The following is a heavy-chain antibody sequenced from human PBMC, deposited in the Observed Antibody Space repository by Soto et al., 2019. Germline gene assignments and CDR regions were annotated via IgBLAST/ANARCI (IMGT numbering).Heavy chain of an antibody. CDR3: ARGELNYYDSSGPLYDY. CDR2: IYYSGST. D-gene: IGHD3-22*01. Sequence: SETLSLTCTVSGGSVSSGSYYWSWIRQPPGKGLEWIGYIYYSGSTNYNPSLKSRVTISVDTSKNQFSLKLSSVTAADTAVYYCARGELNYYDSSGPLYDYWGQGTLVTVSS. V-gene: IGHV4-61*01. CDR1: GGSVSSGSYY. J-gene: IGHJ4*02.